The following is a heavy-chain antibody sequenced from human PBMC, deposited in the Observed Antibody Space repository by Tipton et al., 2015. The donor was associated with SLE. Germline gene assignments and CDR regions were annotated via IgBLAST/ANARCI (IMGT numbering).Heavy chain of an antibody. J-gene: IGHJ4*02. CDR1: GFTVSSNY. CDR3: ARVAVGYCSGGSCYGGYFDY. CDR2: IYSGGSA. V-gene: IGHV3-53*01. Sequence: SLRLSCAASGFTVSSNYMSWVRQAPGKGLEWVSVIYSGGSAYYADSVKGRFTISRDNSKNTLYLQMNSLRAEDTAVYYCARVAVGYCSGGSCYGGYFDYWGQGTLVTVSS. D-gene: IGHD2-15*01.